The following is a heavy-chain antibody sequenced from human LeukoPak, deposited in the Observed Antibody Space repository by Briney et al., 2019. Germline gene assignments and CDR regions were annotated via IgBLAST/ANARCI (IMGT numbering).Heavy chain of an antibody. Sequence: GASVKVSCKASGDTFTVYYMHWVRPAPGQGLEWMGWINPNSGGTNYAQKCQGRDTMTRDTSISTAYMKLSRQRSDDTAVYYCARGVWGGDYYYYMDVWGKGTTVTVSS. CDR1: GDTFTVYY. J-gene: IGHJ6*03. CDR2: INPNSGGT. D-gene: IGHD7-27*01. CDR3: ARGVWGGDYYYYMDV. V-gene: IGHV1-2*02.